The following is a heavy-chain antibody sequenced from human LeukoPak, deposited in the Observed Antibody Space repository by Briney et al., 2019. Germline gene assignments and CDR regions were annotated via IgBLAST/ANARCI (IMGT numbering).Heavy chain of an antibody. J-gene: IGHJ4*02. CDR3: ARDTAAGLLYFDY. D-gene: IGHD6-19*01. CDR2: IYYSGST. V-gene: IGHV4-39*07. Sequence: SETLSLTCTVSGGSISSSTYYWGWIRQPPRKGLEWIGSIYYSGSTYYNPSLKSRVTISVDTSKKQFSLKLSSVTAADTAVYYCARDTAAGLLYFDYWGQGTLVTVSS. CDR1: GGSISSSTYY.